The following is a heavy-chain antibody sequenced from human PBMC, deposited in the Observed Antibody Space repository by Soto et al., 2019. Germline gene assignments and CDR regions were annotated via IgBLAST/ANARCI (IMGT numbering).Heavy chain of an antibody. Sequence: SVKVSCKASGGTFSSYAISWVRQAPGQGREWMGGIIPIFGTANYAQKFQGRVTITADESTSTAYMELSSLRSEDTAVYYCARVRGLNCTNGVCYTNYFDYWGQGTLVTVSS. CDR3: ARVRGLNCTNGVCYTNYFDY. J-gene: IGHJ4*02. CDR2: IIPIFGTA. CDR1: GGTFSSYA. D-gene: IGHD2-8*01. V-gene: IGHV1-69*13.